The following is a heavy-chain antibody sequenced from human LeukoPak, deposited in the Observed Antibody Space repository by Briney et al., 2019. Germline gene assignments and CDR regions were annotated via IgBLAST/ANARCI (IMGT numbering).Heavy chain of an antibody. J-gene: IGHJ4*02. CDR3: ARARSPKDYYSDTSGYYYFDS. CDR2: IFDSGST. Sequence: PSETLSLTCTVPDGSVTSFYWSWIRQPPGKGLVWIGFIFDSGSTKYNPSLKSRVTISADTSKKQFSLKLSSVTAADTAVYYCARARSPKDYYSDTSGYYYFDSWGQGAQVTVSS. CDR1: DGSVTSFY. D-gene: IGHD3-22*01. V-gene: IGHV4-59*02.